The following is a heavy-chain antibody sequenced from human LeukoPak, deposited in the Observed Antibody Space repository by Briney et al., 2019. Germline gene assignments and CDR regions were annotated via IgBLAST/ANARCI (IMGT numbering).Heavy chain of an antibody. CDR2: INHSGST. V-gene: IGHV4-34*01. J-gene: IGHJ4*02. CDR1: GGSFSGYY. CDR3: ARGEVKPRHTGLDFWSAGGYFDY. D-gene: IGHD3-3*01. Sequence: SETLSLTCAVYGGSFSGYYWNWIRQPPGKGLEWIGEINHSGSTNYNPSLKSRVTISVDTSKNQFSLKLSSVTAADTAVYYCARGEVKPRHTGLDFWSAGGYFDYWGQGTLVTVSS.